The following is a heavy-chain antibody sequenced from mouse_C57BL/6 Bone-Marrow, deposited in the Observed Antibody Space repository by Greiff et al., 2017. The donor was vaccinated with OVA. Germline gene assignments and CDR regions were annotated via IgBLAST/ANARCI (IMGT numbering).Heavy chain of an antibody. J-gene: IGHJ3*01. Sequence: QVQLKQSGAELMKPGASVKLSCKASGFTFTGYWLEWVKQRPGHGLEWIGEIFSGSGSTKYNEKFKGKATFTADTSSNTAYMQRSSLATEDSAIYYCARGDYGADWGQGTLVTVSA. CDR1: GFTFTGYW. CDR3: ARGDYGAD. V-gene: IGHV1-9*01. CDR2: IFSGSGST. D-gene: IGHD2-4*01.